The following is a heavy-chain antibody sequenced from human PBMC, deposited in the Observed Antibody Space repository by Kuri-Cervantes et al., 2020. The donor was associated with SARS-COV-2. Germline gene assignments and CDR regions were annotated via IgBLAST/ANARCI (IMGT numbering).Heavy chain of an antibody. CDR1: GFTFSSYA. V-gene: IGHV3-23*01. CDR3: ARAFIHYYYYMDV. CDR2: ISGSGGST. J-gene: IGHJ6*03. Sequence: GESLKISCAASGFTFSSYAMSWVRQAPGKGLEWVSAISGSGGSTYYADSVKGRFTISRDNAKNSLYLQMNSLRAEDTAVYYCARAFIHYYYYMDVWGKGTTVTVSS. D-gene: IGHD3-16*02.